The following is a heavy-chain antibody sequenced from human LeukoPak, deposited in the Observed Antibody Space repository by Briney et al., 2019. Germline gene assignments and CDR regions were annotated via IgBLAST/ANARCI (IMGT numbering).Heavy chain of an antibody. J-gene: IGHJ5*02. CDR3: ARDRGISAARGVPSWFDP. Sequence: GSLRLSCAASGFTFSSYGMHWIRQPAGKGLEWIGRMYTTGNTDYNPSLKSRVTISVDTSKNQFSLKLSSVSAADTAVYYCARDRGISAARGVPSWFDPWGQGTLVTVSS. D-gene: IGHD3-10*01. CDR2: MYTTGNT. CDR1: GFTFSSYG. V-gene: IGHV4-4*07.